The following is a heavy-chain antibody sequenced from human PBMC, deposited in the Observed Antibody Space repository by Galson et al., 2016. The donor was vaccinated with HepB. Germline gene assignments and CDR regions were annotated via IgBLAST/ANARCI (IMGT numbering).Heavy chain of an antibody. Sequence: SLRLSCAASRFTVSSNYMSWVRQAPGKGLEWVSTISGSGATTYYADSVKGRFTFSRDNSKNTLYLQMNSLRAEDTAVYYCAKERHDSSGWRWDYYYGMDVWGQGTTVTVSS. J-gene: IGHJ6*02. CDR2: ISGSGATT. CDR3: AKERHDSSGWRWDYYYGMDV. CDR1: RFTVSSNY. V-gene: IGHV3-23*01. D-gene: IGHD3-22*01.